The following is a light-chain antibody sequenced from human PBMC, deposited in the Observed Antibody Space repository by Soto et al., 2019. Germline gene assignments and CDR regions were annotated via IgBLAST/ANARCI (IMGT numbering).Light chain of an antibody. Sequence: EIVMTHSPVTLSVSPGERATLSCRASQTVNSNYLAWYQQNPGHAPLLLIAGASIRATGVPNRCSGSGSGTDFTLTITRLEPEDFADYYCQQYGTSPLTFGGGTKVDIK. CDR2: GAS. J-gene: IGKJ4*01. V-gene: IGKV3-20*01. CDR1: QTVNSNY. CDR3: QQYGTSPLT.